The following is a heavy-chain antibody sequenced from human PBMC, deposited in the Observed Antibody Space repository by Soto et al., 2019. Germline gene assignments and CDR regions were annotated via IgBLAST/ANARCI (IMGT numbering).Heavy chain of an antibody. CDR3: AKDENWNYDMCWFDP. Sequence: EVQLLESGGGLVQPGGSLRLSCAASGFTFSSYAMSWVRQAPGKGLEWVSAISGSGGSTYYADSVKGQFTISRDNSKNTLYLQMNSLRAEDTAVYYCAKDENWNYDMCWFDPWGQGTLVTVSS. J-gene: IGHJ5*02. CDR1: GFTFSSYA. V-gene: IGHV3-23*01. D-gene: IGHD1-7*01. CDR2: ISGSGGST.